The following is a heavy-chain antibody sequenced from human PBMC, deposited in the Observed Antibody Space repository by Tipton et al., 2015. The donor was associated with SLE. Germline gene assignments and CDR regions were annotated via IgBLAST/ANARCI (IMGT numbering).Heavy chain of an antibody. CDR3: ARGLFGGSYDY. V-gene: IGHV4-39*07. CDR2: IRYSGNT. J-gene: IGHJ4*02. Sequence: TLSLTCTVSDASISSTDYFWGWIRQPPGKGLEWIGSIRYSGNTYYNPSLQSRVTLSADTSKNQFSLRLGSVTAADTAVYYCARGLFGGSYDYWGQGTLVTVSS. D-gene: IGHD1-26*01. CDR1: DASISSTDYF.